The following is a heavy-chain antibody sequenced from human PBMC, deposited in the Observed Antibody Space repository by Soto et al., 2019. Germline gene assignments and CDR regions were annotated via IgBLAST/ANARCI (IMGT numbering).Heavy chain of an antibody. D-gene: IGHD5-12*01. CDR1: GGSISSYY. CDR3: ATHSLDSGYGSS. J-gene: IGHJ5*02. Sequence: PSETLSLTCTVSGGSISSYYWSWIRQPPGKGLEWIGYIYYSGSTNYNPSLKSRVIMSVDTSRTRFTLELSSVTAADSAVYYCATHSLDSGYGSSWGPGTLVTVSS. CDR2: IYYSGST. V-gene: IGHV4-59*08.